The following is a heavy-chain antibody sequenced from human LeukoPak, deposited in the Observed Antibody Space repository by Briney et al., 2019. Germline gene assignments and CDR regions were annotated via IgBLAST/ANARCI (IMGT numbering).Heavy chain of an antibody. CDR3: ARGGRRDGTVSTYYFYAMDV. Sequence: GRSLRLSCVVSGFGFSDNVFHWVRQAPGKGLEWVTYLSYDGVNAFYADSVKGRFTISRDTAGGTVSLQMDNLRVEDTAVYYCARGGRRDGTVSTYYFYAMDVWGQGTAVTVSS. J-gene: IGHJ6*02. V-gene: IGHV3-30*04. D-gene: IGHD3-10*01. CDR1: GFGFSDNV. CDR2: LSYDGVNA.